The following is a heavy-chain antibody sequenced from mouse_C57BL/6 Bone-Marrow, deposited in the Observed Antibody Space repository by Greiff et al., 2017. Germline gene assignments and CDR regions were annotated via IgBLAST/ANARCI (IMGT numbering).Heavy chain of an antibody. D-gene: IGHD1-1*01. CDR2: IYWDDDK. Sequence: QVTLKVSGPGILQSSQSLSLTCSFSGFSLSTSGMGVSWIRQPSGKGLEWLAHIYWDDDKRYNPSLKSRLTISKDTSRNQVFLKITSVDTADTSTYYCARRNYYGSRGWYLDVWGTGTTVTVSS. CDR3: ARRNYYGSRGWYLDV. CDR1: GFSLSTSGMG. J-gene: IGHJ1*03. V-gene: IGHV8-12*01.